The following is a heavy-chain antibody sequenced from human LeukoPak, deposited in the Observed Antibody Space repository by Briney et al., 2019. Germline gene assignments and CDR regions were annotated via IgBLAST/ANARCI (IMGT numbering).Heavy chain of an antibody. V-gene: IGHV1-2*02. CDR3: ARGSPPRRNYDSRGYYSYYFDY. J-gene: IGHJ4*02. CDR2: INPNSGGA. CDR1: GYTFTGYH. Sequence: ASVNVSCKASGYTFTGYHMYWVRQAPGQGLEWLGWINPNSGGAIYAQKFQGRVTMTRDTSISTAYMDLRSLRSDDTAVYYCARGSPPRRNYDSRGYYSYYFDYWGQGTLVTVSS. D-gene: IGHD3-22*01.